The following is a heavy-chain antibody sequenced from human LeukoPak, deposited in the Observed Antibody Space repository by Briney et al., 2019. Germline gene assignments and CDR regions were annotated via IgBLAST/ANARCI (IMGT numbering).Heavy chain of an antibody. D-gene: IGHD4-11*01. J-gene: IGHJ4*02. V-gene: IGHV4-38-2*02. CDR1: GYSISSGYY. CDR2: IYHSGST. Sequence: PSETLSLTCTVSGYSISSGYYWGWIRQPPGKGLEWIGSIYHSGSTYYNPSLKSRVTISVDTAKNQFSLKLTSVTAADTAVYYCAREDDYIGDWGQGTLVTVSS. CDR3: AREDDYIGD.